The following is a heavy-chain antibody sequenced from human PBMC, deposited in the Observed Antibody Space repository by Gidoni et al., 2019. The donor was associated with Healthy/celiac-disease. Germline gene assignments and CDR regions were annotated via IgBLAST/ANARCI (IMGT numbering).Heavy chain of an antibody. V-gene: IGHV4-31*03. CDR1: GGSISSGGYY. Sequence: QVQLQESGPGLVKPSQTLSLTCTFSGGSISSGGYYWSWIRQHPGKGLEWIGYIYYSGSTYYNPSLKSRVTISVDTSKNQFSLKLSSVTAADTAVYYCARGSVLLWFGEFSAFDYWGQGTLVTVSS. CDR3: ARGSVLLWFGEFSAFDY. J-gene: IGHJ4*02. CDR2: IYYSGST. D-gene: IGHD3-10*01.